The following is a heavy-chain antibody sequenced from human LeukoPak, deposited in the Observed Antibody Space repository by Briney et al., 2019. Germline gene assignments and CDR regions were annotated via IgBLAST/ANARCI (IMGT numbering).Heavy chain of an antibody. CDR3: ARGRLEWLSEWDNWFDP. CDR1: GGSFSGYY. D-gene: IGHD3-3*01. CDR2: INHSGST. Sequence: SETLSLTCVVYGGSFSGYYWSWIRQPPGKGLEWIGEINHSGSTNYNPFLKSRVTISVDTSKNQFSLKLSSVTAADTAVYYCARGRLEWLSEWDNWFDPWGQGTLVTVSS. J-gene: IGHJ5*02. V-gene: IGHV4-34*01.